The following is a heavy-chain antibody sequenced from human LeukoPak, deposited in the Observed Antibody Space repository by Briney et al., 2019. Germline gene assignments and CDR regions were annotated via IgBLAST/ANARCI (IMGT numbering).Heavy chain of an antibody. CDR1: GFTFSSYG. CDR3: AKDDHLPSGTTDFDY. V-gene: IGHV3-30*02. CDR2: IRYDGSNK. D-gene: IGHD1-1*01. Sequence: PGGSLRLSCAASGFTFSSYGMHWVRQAPGKGLEWVAFIRYDGSNKYYADSVKGRFTISRDNSKNTLYLQMNSLRAEDTAVYYCAKDDHLPSGTTDFDYWGQGTLVTVSS. J-gene: IGHJ4*02.